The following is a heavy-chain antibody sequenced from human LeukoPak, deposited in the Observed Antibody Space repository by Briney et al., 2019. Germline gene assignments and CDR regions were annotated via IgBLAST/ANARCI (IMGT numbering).Heavy chain of an antibody. CDR1: GFTFSSYA. CDR2: ISGSGGST. CDR3: AKSRLSGINDAFDI. Sequence: GGSLRLSCAASGFTFSSYAMSWVRQAPGKGLEWVSAISGSGGSTYYADSVRGRFTISRDDSKNTLYLEMNSLRAEDTAVYYCAKSRLSGINDAFDIWGQGTVVTVSS. D-gene: IGHD3-3*01. J-gene: IGHJ3*02. V-gene: IGHV3-23*01.